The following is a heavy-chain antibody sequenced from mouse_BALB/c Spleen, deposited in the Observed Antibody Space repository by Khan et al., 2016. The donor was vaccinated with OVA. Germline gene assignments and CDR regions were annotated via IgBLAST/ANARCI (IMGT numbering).Heavy chain of an antibody. CDR3: ARSPYGNFAY. D-gene: IGHD2-1*01. J-gene: IGHJ3*01. CDR2: ISSDGDYT. CDR1: GFTFSTYA. V-gene: IGHV5-9-3*01. Sequence: EVELVESGGGLVKPGGSLKLSCAASGFTFSTYAMSWVRQTPEKKLEWVATISSDGDYTYFPDNVTGRFTFPRDNAKNTLCLQMTSLRSEDTAMYYCARSPYGNFAYWGQGTLGTGSA.